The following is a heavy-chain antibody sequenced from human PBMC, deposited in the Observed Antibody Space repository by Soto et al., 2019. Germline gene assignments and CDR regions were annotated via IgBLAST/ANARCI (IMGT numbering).Heavy chain of an antibody. CDR3: AKDPTYYDFWTGYPRTPSFDY. J-gene: IGHJ4*02. Sequence: GGSLRLSCAASGFTFSSYAMSWVRQAPGKGLEWVSAISGSGGSTYYADSVKGRFTISRDNSKNTLYLQMNSLSAEDTAVYYCAKDPTYYDFWTGYPRTPSFDYWGQGTLVTVSS. D-gene: IGHD3-3*01. CDR2: ISGSGGST. V-gene: IGHV3-23*01. CDR1: GFTFSSYA.